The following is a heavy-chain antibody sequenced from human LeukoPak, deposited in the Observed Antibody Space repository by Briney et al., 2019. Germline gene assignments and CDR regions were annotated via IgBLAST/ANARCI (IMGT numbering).Heavy chain of an antibody. CDR3: ASDKTGWPYYFDY. V-gene: IGHV3-53*01. CDR1: GFTVSSNY. J-gene: IGHJ4*02. Sequence: PGGSLRLSCAASGFTVSSNYMSWVRQAPGKGLEWVSVIYSGGSTYYADSVKGRFTISRDNSKNTLYLQMNSLRAEDTAVYYCASDKTGWPYYFDYWGQGTLVTVSS. CDR2: IYSGGST. D-gene: IGHD6-19*01.